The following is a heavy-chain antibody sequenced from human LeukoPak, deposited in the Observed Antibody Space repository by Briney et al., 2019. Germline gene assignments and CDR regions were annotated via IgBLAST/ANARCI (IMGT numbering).Heavy chain of an antibody. Sequence: LRLSCAASGFTFSDYYMSWIRQHPGKGLEWIGYIYYSGSTYYNPSLKSRVTISVDTFKNQFSLKLSSVTAADTAVYYCARGYGDYGMDVWGQGTTVTVSS. CDR2: IYYSGST. CDR1: GFTFSDYY. V-gene: IGHV4-31*02. J-gene: IGHJ6*02. CDR3: ARGYGDYGMDV. D-gene: IGHD4-17*01.